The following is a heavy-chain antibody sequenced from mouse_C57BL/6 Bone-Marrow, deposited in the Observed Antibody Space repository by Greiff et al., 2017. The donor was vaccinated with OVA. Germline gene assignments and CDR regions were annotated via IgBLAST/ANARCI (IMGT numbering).Heavy chain of an antibody. V-gene: IGHV2-9-1*01. CDR3: ARNEEITTAPGFAY. CDR1: GFSLTSYA. D-gene: IGHD1-2*01. CDR2: IWTGGGT. Sequence: VKLMESGPGLVAPSQSLSITCTVSGFSLTSYAISWVRQPPGKGLEWLGVIWTGGGTNYNSALKSRLSISKDNSKSQVFLKMNSLQTDDTARYYCARNEEITTAPGFAYWGQGTLVTVSA. J-gene: IGHJ3*01.